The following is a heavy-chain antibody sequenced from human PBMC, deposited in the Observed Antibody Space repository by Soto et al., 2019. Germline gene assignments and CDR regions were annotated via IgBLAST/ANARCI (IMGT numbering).Heavy chain of an antibody. D-gene: IGHD3-10*01. CDR2: ISDDGSNT. V-gene: IGHV3-74*01. CDR1: GFTFSSYW. CDR3: ARDGEGLNY. J-gene: IGHJ4*02. Sequence: GGSLRLSCAASGFTFSSYWMHWVRQSPGKGLVWVSRISDDGSNTAYADFVNGRFTISRDNAKNTLYLQMNSLRAEYTAVYYCARDGEGLNYWGQGILVTFSS.